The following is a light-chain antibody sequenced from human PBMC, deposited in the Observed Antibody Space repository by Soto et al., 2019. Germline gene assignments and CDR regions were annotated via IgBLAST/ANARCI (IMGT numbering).Light chain of an antibody. CDR2: AAS. V-gene: IGKV1-17*01. J-gene: IGKJ1*01. CDR3: QQYNSYSWT. Sequence: DIDMTQAPSSLSASVGDRVTITCRAGQDVVNYLNWYQQKPGKATKLLIYAASTLQSGVPSRFSGSGSGTEFTLTISSLQPDEFATYYCQQYNSYSWTVGQGTKVEIK. CDR1: QDVVNY.